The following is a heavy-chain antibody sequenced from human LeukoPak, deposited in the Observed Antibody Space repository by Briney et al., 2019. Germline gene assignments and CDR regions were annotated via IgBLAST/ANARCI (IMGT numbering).Heavy chain of an antibody. V-gene: IGHV5-51*01. D-gene: IGHD5-18*01. CDR1: GYSFTCYR. Sequence: GAFLQISCKWSGYSFTCYRIGLVRHMPGEGLEWMGIIYPGDSDTRYSPSFQGQVTISADKSISTAHLQWSSLKASDTAMYYCARLVDTAPSHFDYWGQGTLVTVSS. CDR3: ARLVDTAPSHFDY. J-gene: IGHJ4*02. CDR2: IYPGDSDT.